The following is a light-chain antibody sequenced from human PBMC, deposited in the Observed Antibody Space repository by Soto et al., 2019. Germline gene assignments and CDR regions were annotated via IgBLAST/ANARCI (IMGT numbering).Light chain of an antibody. CDR3: MQALQTPLT. CDR2: LGS. Sequence: DIVMTQSPLSLPVTPGEPASFYCRSSQSLLHANGYIYLDWYVQKAGQSSQLLIHLGSTRAPGVPDMFSGSGSTKDFTLKIRRVDAEDVGVYYCMQALQTPLTFGGGTKVEIK. CDR1: QSLLHANGYIY. V-gene: IGKV2-28*01. J-gene: IGKJ4*02.